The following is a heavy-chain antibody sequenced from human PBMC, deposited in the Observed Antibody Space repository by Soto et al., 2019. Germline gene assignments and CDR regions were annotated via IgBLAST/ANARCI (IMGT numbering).Heavy chain of an antibody. V-gene: IGHV3-23*01. CDR1: GFTFNNYA. Sequence: PGGSLRLSCAASGFTFNNYAMNWVRQAPGKGLAWVSGISSSGDYTYYADSVKGRFTISRANSKNIFYLQMSNLRAEDTAVYYCAKGWYNYYYMDVWGTGTTVTVSS. J-gene: IGHJ6*03. CDR3: AKGWYNYYYMDV. CDR2: ISSSGDYT. D-gene: IGHD2-15*01.